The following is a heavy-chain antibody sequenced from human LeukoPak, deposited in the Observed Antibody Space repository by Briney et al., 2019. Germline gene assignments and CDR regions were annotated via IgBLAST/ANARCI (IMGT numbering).Heavy chain of an antibody. CDR1: GGSFRGYS. CDR2: INHSGST. V-gene: IGHV4-34*01. D-gene: IGHD3-22*01. CDR3: ARGPFITMIVNWFDP. Sequence: SSETLSLTCAVYGGSFRGYSWSWIRQPPGKGLEWIGEINHSGSTNYNPSLKSRVTISVDTSKNQFSLKLSSVTAADTAVYYCARGPFITMIVNWFDPWGQGTLVTVSS. J-gene: IGHJ5*02.